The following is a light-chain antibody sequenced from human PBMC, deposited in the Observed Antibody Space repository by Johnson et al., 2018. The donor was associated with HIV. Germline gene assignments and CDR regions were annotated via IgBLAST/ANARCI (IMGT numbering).Light chain of an antibody. V-gene: IGLV1-51*02. CDR2: EDN. CDR3: GTWDSSLNV. CDR1: VSNIESYF. Sequence: AVLTQPPSVSAAPGQKVTISCSGNVSNIESYFVSWYQQLPGAAPTLLIYEDNERPSGIPDRFSGSKSGTSATLGLTGLWPGDEADYYCGTWDSSLNVFGTGTKVTVL. J-gene: IGLJ1*01.